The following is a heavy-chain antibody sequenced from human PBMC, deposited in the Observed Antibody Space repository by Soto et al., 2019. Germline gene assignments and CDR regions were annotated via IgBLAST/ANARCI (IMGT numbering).Heavy chain of an antibody. CDR1: GYTFTSYG. V-gene: IGHV1-18*01. CDR2: ISAYNGNT. J-gene: IGHJ3*02. CDR3: ARATVTTSTHDAFDI. D-gene: IGHD4-17*01. Sequence: ASVKVSCKASGYTFTSYGISWVRQAPGQGLERMGWISAYNGNTNYAQKLQGRVTMTTDTSTSTAYMELRSLRSDDTAVYYCARATVTTSTHDAFDIWGQGTMVTV.